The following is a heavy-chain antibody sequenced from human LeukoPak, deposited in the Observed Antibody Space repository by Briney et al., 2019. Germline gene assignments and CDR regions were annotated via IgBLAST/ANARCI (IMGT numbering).Heavy chain of an antibody. Sequence: PSETLSLTCTVSGGSISSYYWSWIRQPPGKGLEWIGYIYYSGSTNYNPSLKSRVTISVDTSKNQFSLKLSSVTAADTAVYYCARDQIVVVPAAMGPYMDVWGKGTTVTISS. CDR2: IYYSGST. CDR3: ARDQIVVVPAAMGPYMDV. V-gene: IGHV4-59*12. D-gene: IGHD2-2*01. CDR1: GGSISSYY. J-gene: IGHJ6*03.